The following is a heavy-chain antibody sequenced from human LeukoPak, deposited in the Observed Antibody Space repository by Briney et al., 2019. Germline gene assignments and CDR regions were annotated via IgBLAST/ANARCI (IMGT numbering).Heavy chain of an antibody. D-gene: IGHD6-19*01. CDR3: AKDHGSGWYYYYYGMDV. J-gene: IGHJ6*02. V-gene: IGHV3-23*01. CDR1: GFTFSSYA. Sequence: LLGGSLRLSCAASGFTFSSYAMSWVRQAPGKGLEWVSAISGSGGSTYYADSVKGRLTISRDNSKNTLYLQMNSLRAEDTAVYYCAKDHGSGWYYYYYGMDVWGQGTTVTVSS. CDR2: ISGSGGST.